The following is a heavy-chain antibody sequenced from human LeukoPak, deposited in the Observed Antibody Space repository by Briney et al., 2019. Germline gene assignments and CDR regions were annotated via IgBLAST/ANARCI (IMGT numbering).Heavy chain of an antibody. CDR2: IKQDGSEK. D-gene: IGHD3-22*01. V-gene: IGHV3-7*04. J-gene: IGHJ4*02. CDR1: GFTFSTYW. CDR3: ARDLPTGYYISSGYYEYFLDY. Sequence: PGGSLRLSCAASGFTFSTYWMTWVRQAPGKGLEWVANIKQDGSEKYYVDSLKGRFTISRDNAKNSLFLQMNSLRAEDTAVYYCARDLPTGYYISSGYYEYFLDYWGQGTLVTASS.